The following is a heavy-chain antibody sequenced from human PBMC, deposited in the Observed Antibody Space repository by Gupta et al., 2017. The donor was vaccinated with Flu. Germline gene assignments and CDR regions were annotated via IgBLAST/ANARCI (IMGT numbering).Heavy chain of an antibody. V-gene: IGHV3-23*01. D-gene: IGHD2-21*01. CDR3: ANIPQRVYYFDY. J-gene: IGHJ4*02. CDR2: ISGSGGST. Sequence: EVQLLESGGGLVQPGGSLRLSCAASGFTFSSNAMSWVRQAPGKGLEWASAISGSGGSTYYADSVKGRFTISRDNSKNTLYLQMNSLRAEDTAVYYCANIPQRVYYFDYWGQGTLVTVSS. CDR1: GFTFSSNA.